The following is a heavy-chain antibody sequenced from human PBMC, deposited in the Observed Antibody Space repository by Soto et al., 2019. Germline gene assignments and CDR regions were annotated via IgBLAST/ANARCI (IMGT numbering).Heavy chain of an antibody. Sequence: SDTLALTCAVYGGSFSGYYWSWIGQPPGEGLEWIGEIQHSGRASYSPSLKSRVSISVDTSKNQFSLRLNSVTATDTAVYYCASDLGQGNTPAHNYLDYWGQGTLVSVPS. D-gene: IGHD2-15*01. CDR2: IQHSGRA. CDR1: GGSFSGYY. V-gene: IGHV4-34*01. CDR3: ASDLGQGNTPAHNYLDY. J-gene: IGHJ4*02.